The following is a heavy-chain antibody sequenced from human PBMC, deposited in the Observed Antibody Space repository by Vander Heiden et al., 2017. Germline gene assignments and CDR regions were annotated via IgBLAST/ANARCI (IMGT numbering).Heavy chain of an antibody. CDR2: ISWKGGNI. D-gene: IGHD2-8*01. Sequence: EVQLVASGGGSVQPGRSIRLSCAASRPPFEKLAMPWVRQDPGKGLEWVSGISWKGGNIAYADSVKGRFTISRDNAKTFLYLQMNSLRPEDTAFYYCAKDRLMNYYYQNMDVWGLGTTVTVSS. CDR1: RPPFEKLA. J-gene: IGHJ6*02. V-gene: IGHV3-9*01. CDR3: AKDRLMNYYYQNMDV.